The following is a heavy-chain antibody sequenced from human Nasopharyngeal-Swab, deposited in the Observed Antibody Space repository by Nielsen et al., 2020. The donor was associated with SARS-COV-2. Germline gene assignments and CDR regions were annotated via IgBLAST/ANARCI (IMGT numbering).Heavy chain of an antibody. CDR2: ISYDGSNK. CDR3: ARGDGYNYPFDY. J-gene: IGHJ4*02. Sequence: GESLKISCAASGFTFSSYAMHWVRQAPGKGLEWVAVISYDGSNKYYADSVKGRFTISRDNSKNTLCLQMNSLRAEDTAVYYCARGDGYNYPFDYWGQGTLVTVPS. CDR1: GFTFSSYA. V-gene: IGHV3-30-3*01. D-gene: IGHD5-24*01.